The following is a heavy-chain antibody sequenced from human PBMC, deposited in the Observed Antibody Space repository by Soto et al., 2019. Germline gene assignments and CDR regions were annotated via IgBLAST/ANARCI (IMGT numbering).Heavy chain of an antibody. Sequence: SETLSLTCAVSGASIGTNNWWSWVRQPPGKGLEWIGEVYHSGTTNCNPSLKSRVTMSIDKSKNQFSLTLTSMTAADTALYYCAVPGRGDFDYWSQGTLVTVSS. CDR1: GASIGTNNW. J-gene: IGHJ4*02. V-gene: IGHV4-4*02. CDR2: VYHSGTT. CDR3: AVPGRGDFDY. D-gene: IGHD5-12*01.